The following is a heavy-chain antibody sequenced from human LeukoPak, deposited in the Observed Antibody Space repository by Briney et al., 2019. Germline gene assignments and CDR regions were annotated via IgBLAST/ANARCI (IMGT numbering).Heavy chain of an antibody. J-gene: IGHJ4*02. V-gene: IGHV3-23*01. D-gene: IGHD1-1*01. CDR3: AKGLERESRLDS. CDR2: IRNSDGMT. Sequence: GGSLRLSCAASGFTVGDAWMAWVRQAPGQGLEWVSGIRNSDGMTYYADSVRGRFTISTDNSKNTLYLQMYSLRAEDTALYYCAKGLERESRLDSWGQGTLVTVSS. CDR1: GFTVGDA.